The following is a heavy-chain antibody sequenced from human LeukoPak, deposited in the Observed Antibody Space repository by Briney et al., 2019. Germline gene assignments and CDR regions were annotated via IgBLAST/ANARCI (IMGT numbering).Heavy chain of an antibody. D-gene: IGHD4-17*01. CDR1: GFTFSTSW. Sequence: PGGSLRLSCAASGFTFSTSWMHWVRQAPGKGLVWVSRINNDGSSTNYADAVKGRFTISRDNAKNTLYLQMNSLRVEDTAMYYCTSPGTTVTTRNALDMWGQGTMVTVSP. V-gene: IGHV3-74*01. J-gene: IGHJ3*02. CDR2: INNDGSST. CDR3: TSPGTTVTTRNALDM.